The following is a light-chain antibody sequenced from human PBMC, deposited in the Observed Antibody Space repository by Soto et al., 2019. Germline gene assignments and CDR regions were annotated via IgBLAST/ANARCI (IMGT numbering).Light chain of an antibody. Sequence: EIVLTQSPCTLSLSPGERATLSCRASQRVSSSFLAWYQQKPGQPPRLLIYGASTSATGIPARFSGSGSGTEFTLTISSLQYEDFAVYYCQQYNNWHPITFGQGTRLEIK. V-gene: IGKV3D-15*01. CDR2: GAS. J-gene: IGKJ5*01. CDR1: QRVSSSF. CDR3: QQYNNWHPIT.